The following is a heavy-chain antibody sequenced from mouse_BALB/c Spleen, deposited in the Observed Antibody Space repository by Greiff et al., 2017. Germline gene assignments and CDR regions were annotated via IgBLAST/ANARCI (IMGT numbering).Heavy chain of an antibody. CDR2: ISYSGST. D-gene: IGHD1-1*01. Sequence: EVQLQESGPGLVKPSQSLSLTCTVTGYSITSDYAWNWIRQFPGNKLEWMGYISYSGSTSYNPSLKSRISITRDTSRNQFFLQLNSVTTEDTATYYCARSTVVAPFGYWGQGTTLTVSS. J-gene: IGHJ2*01. CDR1: GYSITSDYA. CDR3: ARSTVVAPFGY. V-gene: IGHV3-2*02.